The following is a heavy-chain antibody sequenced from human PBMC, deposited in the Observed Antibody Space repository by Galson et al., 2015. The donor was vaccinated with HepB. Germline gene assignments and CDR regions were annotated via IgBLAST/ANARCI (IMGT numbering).Heavy chain of an antibody. Sequence: SLRLSCAASGFTFSSYSMKWVRQAPGKGLEWVSSISSSSSYIYYADSVKGRFTISRDNAKNSLYLQMNSLRAEDTAVYYCARSAKDTYYDFWSGYSLRPDYWGQGTLVTVSS. CDR1: GFTFSSYS. D-gene: IGHD3-3*01. CDR3: ARSAKDTYYDFWSGYSLRPDY. V-gene: IGHV3-21*01. CDR2: ISSSSSYI. J-gene: IGHJ4*02.